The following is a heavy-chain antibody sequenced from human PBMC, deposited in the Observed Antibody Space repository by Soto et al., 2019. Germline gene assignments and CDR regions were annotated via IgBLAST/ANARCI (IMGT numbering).Heavy chain of an antibody. CDR1: GGSISSYY. CDR3: ARDGNSRAGDA. D-gene: IGHD6-13*01. V-gene: IGHV4-59*01. CDR2: IYYSGST. J-gene: IGHJ6*02. Sequence: SETLSLTCTVSGGSISSYYWSWIRQPPGKGLEWIGYIYYSGSTNYNPSLKSRVTISVDTSKNQFSLKLSSVTAVDTAVYYCARDGNSRAGDAWGQGTTVTVSS.